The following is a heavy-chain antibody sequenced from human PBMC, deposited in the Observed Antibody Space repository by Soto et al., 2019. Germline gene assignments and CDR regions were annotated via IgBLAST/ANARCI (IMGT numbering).Heavy chain of an antibody. Sequence: ASLKVSCKASVYTFTNYGISGVRQAPGQGLEWMGWISGYNGNTNYAQKLQGRVTMTTDTSTSRAYMELRSLKSDDTAVYFCARGDFGSSPDYWGQGTLVTVSS. D-gene: IGHD6-6*01. CDR3: ARGDFGSSPDY. V-gene: IGHV1-18*01. J-gene: IGHJ4*02. CDR1: VYTFTNYG. CDR2: ISGYNGNT.